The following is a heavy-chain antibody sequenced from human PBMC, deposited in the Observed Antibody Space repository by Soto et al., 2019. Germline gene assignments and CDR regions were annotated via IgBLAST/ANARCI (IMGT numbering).Heavy chain of an antibody. CDR1: GFHFYVSP. J-gene: IGHJ4*02. V-gene: IGHV3-48*02. D-gene: IGHD4-17*01. CDR2: LRSSELDI. Sequence: GGSRRLSCAACGFHFYVSPLNGLHQSPGKGPEWIAHLRSSELDIFYADAVRGRFTNSSDDAKQSLYLQMNEQREEDTPIYYCPKAYDYACDYWGRGIMVTVSS. CDR3: PKAYDYACDY.